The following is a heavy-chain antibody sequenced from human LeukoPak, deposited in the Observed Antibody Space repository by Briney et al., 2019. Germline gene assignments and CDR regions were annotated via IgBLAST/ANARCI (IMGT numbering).Heavy chain of an antibody. V-gene: IGHV3-7*01. CDR2: IKQDGTEK. CDR3: ARRYFDS. Sequence: GGSLRLSCAASGFTFSNYWMHWVRQAPGKGLEWVANIKQDGTEKYYVDSVKGRFTISRDNAKNSLYLQMNSLRAEDTAVYYCARRYFDSGGQGTLATVSS. CDR1: GFTFSNYW. J-gene: IGHJ4*02.